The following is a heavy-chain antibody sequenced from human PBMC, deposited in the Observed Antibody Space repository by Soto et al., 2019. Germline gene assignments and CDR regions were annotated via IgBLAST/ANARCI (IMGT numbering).Heavy chain of an antibody. Sequence: SETLSLTCTVSGGSISSGGYYWSWIRQHPGKGLEWIGCIYYSGRTYYNPSLKSRLTISVDTSKRQFSLKLSSVTAADTAIYYCARTKDYSSSLDYWGQGALVTVSS. CDR2: IYYSGRT. CDR3: ARTKDYSSSLDY. CDR1: GGSISSGGYY. D-gene: IGHD6-6*01. V-gene: IGHV4-31*03. J-gene: IGHJ4*02.